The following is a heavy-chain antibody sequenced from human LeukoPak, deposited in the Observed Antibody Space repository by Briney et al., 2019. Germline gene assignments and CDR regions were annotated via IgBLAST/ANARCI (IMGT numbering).Heavy chain of an antibody. J-gene: IGHJ4*02. D-gene: IGHD3-10*01. CDR2: INHSGST. CDR3: ARLKITMVRGVIITRRYYFDY. Sequence: SETLSLTCAVYGGSFGGYFWSWIRQPPGKGLEWIGEINHSGSTNYNPSLKSRVTISVDTSKNQFSLKLSSVTAADTAVYYCARLKITMVRGVIITRRYYFDYWGQGTLVTVSS. V-gene: IGHV4-34*01. CDR1: GGSFGGYF.